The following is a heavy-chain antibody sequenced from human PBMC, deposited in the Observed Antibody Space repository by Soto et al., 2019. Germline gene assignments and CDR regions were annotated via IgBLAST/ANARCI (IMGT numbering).Heavy chain of an antibody. V-gene: IGHV4-34*01. CDR2: INHSGNT. J-gene: IGHJ5*02. Sequence: SETLSLTCAVYGASLSDNYCNWLRQPPGKGLEWIGEINHSGNTNYNPSLRSRVTISIDTSKNQLSLNLRSVSAADTAVYYCARGRGGFDAWGQGTPVTVSS. CDR3: ARGRGGFDA. CDR1: GASLSDNY.